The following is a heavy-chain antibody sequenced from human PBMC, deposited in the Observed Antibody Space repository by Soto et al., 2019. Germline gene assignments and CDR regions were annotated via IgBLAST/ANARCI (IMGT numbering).Heavy chain of an antibody. CDR3: AREHPSVVVAGTGWFEP. J-gene: IGHJ5*02. D-gene: IGHD6-19*01. Sequence: ASVKVSCKASGYTFTSYGISWVRQAPGQGLEWMGWISADNGNTKYAQKLQGRVTITTDTSTSTAYMELSSLRSEDTAVYYCAREHPSVVVAGTGWFEPWG. V-gene: IGHV1-18*01. CDR2: ISADNGNT. CDR1: GYTFTSYG.